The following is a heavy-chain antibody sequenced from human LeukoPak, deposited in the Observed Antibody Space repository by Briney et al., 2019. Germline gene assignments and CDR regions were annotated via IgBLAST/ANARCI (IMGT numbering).Heavy chain of an antibody. CDR2: IYSGGST. CDR3: ARDRGGSSSSPGAFDI. Sequence: GGSLRLSCAASGFTVSSNYMSWVRQAPGKGLEWVSVIYSGGSTYYADSMKGRFTISRDNSKNTLYLQMNSLRAEDTAVYYCARDRGGSSSSPGAFDIWGQGTMVTVSS. D-gene: IGHD6-6*01. J-gene: IGHJ3*02. CDR1: GFTVSSNY. V-gene: IGHV3-66*01.